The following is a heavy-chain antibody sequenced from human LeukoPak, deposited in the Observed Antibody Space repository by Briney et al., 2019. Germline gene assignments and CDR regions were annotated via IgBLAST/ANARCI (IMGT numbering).Heavy chain of an antibody. D-gene: IGHD4-17*01. Sequence: SETLSLTCAVYGGSFSGYYWSWIRKPPGKGLEWIGEINHSGSTNYNPSLKSRVTISVDTSKNQFSLKLSSVTAADTAVNYFARGDYASFDAFDIWGQGTMVTVSS. J-gene: IGHJ3*02. CDR3: ARGDYASFDAFDI. V-gene: IGHV4-34*01. CDR1: GGSFSGYY. CDR2: INHSGST.